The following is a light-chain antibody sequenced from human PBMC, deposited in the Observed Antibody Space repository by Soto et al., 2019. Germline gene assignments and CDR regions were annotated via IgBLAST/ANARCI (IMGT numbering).Light chain of an antibody. CDR1: QGISTY. CDR3: QKYSSAPPA. J-gene: IGKJ4*01. Sequence: DIPMTQSPSSLSASIGDRVTITCRASQGISTYLAWYQQKPGKVPKLLIYAASTLQSGVPSRFSGSGSGTDFTLTISSLQPEDVATYYCQKYSSAPPAFGGGTKVEIK. V-gene: IGKV1-27*01. CDR2: AAS.